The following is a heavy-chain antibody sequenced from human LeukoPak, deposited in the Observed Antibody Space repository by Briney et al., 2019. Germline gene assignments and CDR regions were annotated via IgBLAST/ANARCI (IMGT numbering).Heavy chain of an antibody. CDR3: DTGNYYCAILTGYYKVSSLDD. D-gene: IGHD3-9*01. V-gene: IGHV4-39*01. CDR1: GDSISSSNYY. J-gene: IGHJ4*02. Sequence: PSETLSLTCTVSGDSISSSNYYWGWIRQPPGKGLEWIGSIYYSGSTYYNPSLKSRVTISVDTSKNQFSLKLSSVTAADTAVYSWDTGNYYCAILTGYYKVSSLDDWGPGAMVTASS. CDR2: IYYSGST.